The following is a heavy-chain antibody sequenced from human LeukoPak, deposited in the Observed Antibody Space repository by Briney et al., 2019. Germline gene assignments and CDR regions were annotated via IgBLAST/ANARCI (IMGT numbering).Heavy chain of an antibody. CDR3: AREGSGTTLDAFDI. J-gene: IGHJ3*02. Sequence: PGGSLRLSCAASGFTFSSYDMHWVRQATGKGLEWVSAIGTAGDTYYPGSVKGRFTISRENAKNSLYLQMNSLRAGDTAVYYCAREGSGTTLDAFDIWGQGTMVTVSS. CDR1: GFTFSSYD. CDR2: IGTAGDT. D-gene: IGHD3-10*01. V-gene: IGHV3-13*01.